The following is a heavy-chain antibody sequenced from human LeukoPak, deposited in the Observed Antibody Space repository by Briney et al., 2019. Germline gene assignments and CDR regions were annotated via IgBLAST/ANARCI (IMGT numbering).Heavy chain of an antibody. CDR2: ISRSSSYI. Sequence: PGGSLRLSRAASGFTFSNYNMNWVRPAPGKGLEWVSSISRSSSYIYYADSVKGRFTISRDNAKNSLYLQMNSLRAEDTAVYYCARNQAGYYQSPLYYFDYWGQGTLVTVSS. D-gene: IGHD3-9*01. V-gene: IGHV3-21*01. J-gene: IGHJ4*02. CDR1: GFTFSNYN. CDR3: ARNQAGYYQSPLYYFDY.